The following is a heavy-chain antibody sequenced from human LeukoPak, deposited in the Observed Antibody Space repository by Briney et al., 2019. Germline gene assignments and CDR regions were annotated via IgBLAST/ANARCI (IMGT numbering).Heavy chain of an antibody. V-gene: IGHV4-59*12. J-gene: IGHJ5*02. CDR2: IYYSGST. D-gene: IGHD3-10*01. CDR1: GGSISSYY. CDR3: AREALGTMVRGYNWFDP. Sequence: SETLSLTCTVSGGSISSYYWSWIRQPPGKGLEWIGYIYYSGSTNYNPSLKSRVTISVDTSKNQFSLKLSSVTAADTAVYYCAREALGTMVRGYNWFDPWGQGTLVTVSS.